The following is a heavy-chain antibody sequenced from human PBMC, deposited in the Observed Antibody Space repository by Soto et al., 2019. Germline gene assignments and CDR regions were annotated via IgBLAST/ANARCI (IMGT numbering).Heavy chain of an antibody. J-gene: IGHJ4*02. CDR1: GYTFTSYA. D-gene: IGHD3-16*01. Sequence: ASVKVSCKASGYTFTSYAMHWVRQAPGQRLEWMGWINAGNGNTKYSQKFQGRVTMTTDTSTSTAYMELRSLRSDDTAVYYCARDSLWGKTTPDYWGQGTLVTVSS. V-gene: IGHV1-3*01. CDR3: ARDSLWGKTTPDY. CDR2: INAGNGNT.